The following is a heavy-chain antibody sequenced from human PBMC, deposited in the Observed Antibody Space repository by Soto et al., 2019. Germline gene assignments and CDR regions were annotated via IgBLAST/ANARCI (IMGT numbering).Heavy chain of an antibody. Sequence: ASVKVSCQASGYTFTSYGISWVRQAPGQGLEWMGWISAYNGNTNYAQKLQGRVTMTTDTSTSTAYMELRSLRSDDTAVYYCARTLYSNTKFDYWGQGTLVTVSS. CDR2: ISAYNGNT. D-gene: IGHD6-13*01. J-gene: IGHJ4*02. CDR1: GYTFTSYG. V-gene: IGHV1-18*01. CDR3: ARTLYSNTKFDY.